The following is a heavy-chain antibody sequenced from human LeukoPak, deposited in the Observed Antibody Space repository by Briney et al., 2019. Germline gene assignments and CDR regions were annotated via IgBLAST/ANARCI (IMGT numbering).Heavy chain of an antibody. CDR2: ISSSSSYI. Sequence: GGSLRLSCAASGFTFSSYSMNWVRQAPGKGLEWVSSISSSSSYIYYADSVKGRFTISRDNAKNSLYLQMNSLRAEDTAVYYCASIDSNDAFDVWGQGTMVTVSS. CDR1: GFTFSSYS. CDR3: ASIDSNDAFDV. V-gene: IGHV3-21*01. D-gene: IGHD3-9*01. J-gene: IGHJ3*01.